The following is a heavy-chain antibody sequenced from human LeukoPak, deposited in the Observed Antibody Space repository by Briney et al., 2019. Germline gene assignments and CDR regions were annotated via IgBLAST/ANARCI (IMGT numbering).Heavy chain of an antibody. Sequence: ASVKLSCKASGYTFSSHAFSWXXXXPGQGLEWMGWISPYSGHTKYEQIFQGRVTMTTDTSTSTAYMELRSLRSDDTAVYYCARDGGYSAHDYWGQGTLVAVAS. D-gene: IGHD5-18*01. V-gene: IGHV1-18*01. CDR2: ISPYSGHT. CDR1: GYTFSSHA. CDR3: ARDGGYSAHDY. J-gene: IGHJ4*02.